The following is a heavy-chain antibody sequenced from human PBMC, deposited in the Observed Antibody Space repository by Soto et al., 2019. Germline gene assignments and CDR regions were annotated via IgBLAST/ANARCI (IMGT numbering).Heavy chain of an antibody. V-gene: IGHV4-4*08. CDR2: VYTSGST. Sequence: QEQLRESGPGLVKPSETLSLTCSISDDSIGPYYWTWIRQTPRKELQWIGYVYTSGSTKYNSSHQCRLTISLDASNSTSSLTMCSVTAADTGVYYCAREVVGNTWPGIFDSWGRGTRLVVSS. J-gene: IGHJ4*02. CDR3: AREVVGNTWPGIFDS. CDR1: DDSIGPYY.